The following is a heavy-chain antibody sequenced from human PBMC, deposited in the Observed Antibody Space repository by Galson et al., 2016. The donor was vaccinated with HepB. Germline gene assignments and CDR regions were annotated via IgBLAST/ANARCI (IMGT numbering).Heavy chain of an antibody. D-gene: IGHD5-24*01. Sequence: SLRLSCAVSGFTLSTYGMHWVRQAPGKGLEWVTLIWFDGSKVYYADSVKGRFTISRDNSKNTLYLQMNSLRAEDTAVYYCAKDGGGYNPRPHFYGLDVWGQGTTVIVSS. V-gene: IGHV3-33*06. CDR1: GFTLSTYG. J-gene: IGHJ6*02. CDR3: AKDGGGYNPRPHFYGLDV. CDR2: IWFDGSKV.